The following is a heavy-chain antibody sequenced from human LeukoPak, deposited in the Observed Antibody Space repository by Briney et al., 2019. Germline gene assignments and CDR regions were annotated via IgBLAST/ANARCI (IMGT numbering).Heavy chain of an antibody. J-gene: IGHJ5*02. CDR2: INPSGDST. V-gene: IGHV1-46*01. CDR1: GYTFTSYS. Sequence: ASVKVSCKASGYTFTSYSVHWVRQAPGQGLEWMGVINPSGDSTSYAQKFQGRVTMTRDTSTSTVYMELSSLRSEDTAIYYCAKLAASETGEGSWGQGTLVTVSS. CDR3: AKLAASETGEGS. D-gene: IGHD6-13*01.